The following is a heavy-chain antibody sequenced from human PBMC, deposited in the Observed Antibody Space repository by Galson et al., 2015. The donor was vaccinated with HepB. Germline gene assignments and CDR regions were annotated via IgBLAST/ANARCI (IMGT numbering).Heavy chain of an antibody. Sequence: VKVSCKVSGYTFTDYYMHWVQQAPGKGLEWMGLVDPEDGETIYAEKFQGRVTITADTSTDTAYMELSSLRSEDTAVYYCATGVTYDFWSGSRWYFDLWGRGTLVTVSS. CDR1: GYTFTDYY. CDR3: ATGVTYDFWSGSRWYFDL. J-gene: IGHJ2*01. CDR2: VDPEDGET. V-gene: IGHV1-69-2*01. D-gene: IGHD3-3*01.